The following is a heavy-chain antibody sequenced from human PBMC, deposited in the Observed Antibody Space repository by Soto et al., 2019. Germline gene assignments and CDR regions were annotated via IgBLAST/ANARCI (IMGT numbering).Heavy chain of an antibody. CDR1: GFTFSSYA. D-gene: IGHD3-10*01. J-gene: IGHJ4*02. CDR2: ISNSGNT. V-gene: IGHV3-23*01. CDR3: ARVFDTYYFDL. Sequence: GGSLRLSCAASGFTFSSYAMYWVRQAPGKGLEWVSTISNSGNTYYADSVEGRFTISRDNSKNTLYLQMNSLRAEDTAVYYCARVFDTYYFDLWGQGTLVTVSS.